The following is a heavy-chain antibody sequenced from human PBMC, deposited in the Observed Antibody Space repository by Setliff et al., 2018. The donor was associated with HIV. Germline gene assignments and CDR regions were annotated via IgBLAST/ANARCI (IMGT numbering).Heavy chain of an antibody. CDR3: ARAYNVYDYRFDSSGYDY. J-gene: IGHJ4*02. CDR1: GGSIGSYY. D-gene: IGHD3-22*01. V-gene: IGHV3-7*03. CDR2: TKYDGSES. Sequence: ETLSLTCTVSGGSIGSYYWSWIWQPPGKGLEWVSNTKYDGSESYYVDSVKGRFIASTDNARNSLFLEMNSLRAEDTAVYYCARAYNVYDYRFDSSGYDYWGQGTLVTVSS.